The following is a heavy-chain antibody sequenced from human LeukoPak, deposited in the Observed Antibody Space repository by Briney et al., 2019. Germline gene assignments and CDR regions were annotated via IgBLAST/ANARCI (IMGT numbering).Heavy chain of an antibody. CDR1: GFTFSSYA. Sequence: GGSLRLSCAASGFTFSSYAMHWVRQAPGKGLEWVAVISYDGSNKYYADSVKGRFTISRDNSKNTLYLQMNSLRAEDTAVYYCASDYDYVWGRGTFDYWDQGTLVTVSS. CDR3: ASDYDYVWGRGTFDY. CDR2: ISYDGSNK. V-gene: IGHV3-30-3*01. D-gene: IGHD3-16*01. J-gene: IGHJ4*02.